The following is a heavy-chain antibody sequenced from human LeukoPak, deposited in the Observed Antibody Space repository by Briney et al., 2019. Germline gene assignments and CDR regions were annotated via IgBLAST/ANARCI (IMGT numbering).Heavy chain of an antibody. Sequence: SETLSLTCTVSGGSISSYYWSWIRQPPGKGLEWIGYIYYSGSANYNPSLKSRVTISVDTSKNQFSLKLSSVTAADTAVYYCAGGYSSGWYGDWGQGTLVTVSS. CDR2: IYYSGSA. J-gene: IGHJ4*02. D-gene: IGHD6-19*01. CDR1: GGSISSYY. CDR3: AGGYSSGWYGD. V-gene: IGHV4-59*01.